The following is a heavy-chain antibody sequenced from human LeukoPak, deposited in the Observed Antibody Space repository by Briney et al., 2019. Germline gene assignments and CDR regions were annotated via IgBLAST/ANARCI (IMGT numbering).Heavy chain of an antibody. Sequence: ASVKVSCKASGGTFSSYAISWVRQAPGQGLEWMGGIIPIFGTANYAQKFQGRVTITTDESTSTAYMELSSLRSEDTAVYYCAIQLPDNGAFGVVIMSAFDIWGQGTMVTVSS. V-gene: IGHV1-69*05. CDR2: IIPIFGTA. CDR1: GGTFSSYA. D-gene: IGHD3-3*01. J-gene: IGHJ3*02. CDR3: AIQLPDNGAFGVVIMSAFDI.